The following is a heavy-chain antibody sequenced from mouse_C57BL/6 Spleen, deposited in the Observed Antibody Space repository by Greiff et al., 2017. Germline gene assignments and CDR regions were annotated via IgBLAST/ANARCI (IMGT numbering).Heavy chain of an antibody. V-gene: IGHV5-6*01. Sequence: EMQLQEPGGDLVKPGGSLKLSCAASGFTFSSYGMSWVRQTPDKRLEWVATISSGGSYTYYPDSVKGRFTISRDNAKNTLYLQMSSLKSEDTAMYYCARNYYGSSYWYFDVWGTGTTVTVSS. J-gene: IGHJ1*03. D-gene: IGHD1-1*01. CDR2: ISSGGSYT. CDR1: GFTFSSYG. CDR3: ARNYYGSSYWYFDV.